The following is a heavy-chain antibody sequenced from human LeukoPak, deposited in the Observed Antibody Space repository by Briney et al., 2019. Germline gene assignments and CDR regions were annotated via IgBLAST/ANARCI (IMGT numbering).Heavy chain of an antibody. V-gene: IGHV1-69*04. CDR3: ARVMSSGYLSWFDP. CDR2: IIPILGIA. Sequence: GASVKVSCKASGGTFSSYAISWVRQAPGQGLEWMGRIIPILGIANYAQKFQGRITITADKSTSTAYMELSSLRSEDTAVYYCARVMSSGYLSWFDPWGQGTLVTVSS. D-gene: IGHD6-19*01. J-gene: IGHJ5*02. CDR1: GGTFSSYA.